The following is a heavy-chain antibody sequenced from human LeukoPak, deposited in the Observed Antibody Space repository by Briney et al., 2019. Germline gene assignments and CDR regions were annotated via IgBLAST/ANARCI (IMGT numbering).Heavy chain of an antibody. V-gene: IGHV3-21*01. J-gene: IGHJ4*02. CDR1: GFTFSSYS. D-gene: IGHD5-18*01. Sequence: GGSLRLSCAASGFTFSSYSMNWVRQAPGTGLEWVSSISSSSSYIYYADSVKGRFTISRDNAKNSLYLQMNSLRAEDTAVYYCARGFRRGYSYGKPTDTFDYWGQGTLVTVSS. CDR3: ARGFRRGYSYGKPTDTFDY. CDR2: ISSSSSYI.